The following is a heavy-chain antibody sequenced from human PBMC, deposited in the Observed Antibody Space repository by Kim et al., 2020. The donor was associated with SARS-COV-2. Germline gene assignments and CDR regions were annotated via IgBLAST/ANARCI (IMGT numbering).Heavy chain of an antibody. D-gene: IGHD5-12*01. Sequence: ASVKVSCKASGYTFTSYYINWVRQAPGHGLEWMGVINPGGGSTTYAQKFQGRVTMTRDTSTSTVYMELSSLRSDDTAVYYCAREVIPQNSDYDLTLWYFDLWGHGTLITVSS. CDR1: GYTFTSYY. CDR2: INPGGGST. V-gene: IGHV1-46*01. CDR3: AREVIPQNSDYDLTLWYFDL. J-gene: IGHJ2*01.